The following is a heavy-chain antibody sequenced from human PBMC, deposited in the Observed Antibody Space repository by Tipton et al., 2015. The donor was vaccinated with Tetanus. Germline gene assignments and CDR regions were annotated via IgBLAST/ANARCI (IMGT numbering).Heavy chain of an antibody. CDR3: AKVRGTMRYSFDS. CDR1: GFTFNSYP. CDR2: SYAGGNYA. V-gene: IGHV3-23*03. D-gene: IGHD1-26*01. J-gene: IGHJ5*01. Sequence: PLRLSCAASGFTFNSYPMNWVRQAPGKGLEWVSVSYAGGNYAYYADSVKGRFTTSRDDSKSTLYLHMTSLRAEDTAVYYCAKVRGTMRYSFDSWGQGTLVTVSS.